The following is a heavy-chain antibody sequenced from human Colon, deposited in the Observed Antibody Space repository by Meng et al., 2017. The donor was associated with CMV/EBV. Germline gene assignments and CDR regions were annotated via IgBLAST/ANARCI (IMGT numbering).Heavy chain of an antibody. CDR2: ISPTGDSV. CDR3: AKLIHWNYAYFDY. Sequence: GGSLRLSCATSGFTFSGYEMNWVRQAPGKGLEWVSYISPTGDSVKYADSVKGRFTISRDNAKNSLYLQMNSLRAEDTAVYYCAKLIHWNYAYFDYLGQGTLVTVAS. V-gene: IGHV3-48*03. CDR1: GFTFSGYE. J-gene: IGHJ4*02. D-gene: IGHD1-7*01.